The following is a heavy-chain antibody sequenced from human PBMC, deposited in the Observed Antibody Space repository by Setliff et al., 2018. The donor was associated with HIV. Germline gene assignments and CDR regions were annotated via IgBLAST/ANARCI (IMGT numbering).Heavy chain of an antibody. V-gene: IGHV4-39*01. D-gene: IGHD3-22*01. Sequence: SETLSLTCTVSGGSISSGSYYWGWIRQPPGKGLEWIGRIYYSGSTYYNPSLQSRVTISVDTSKNLFSLRLSSVTASDTAVYYCARQAIFGYYDSSGYLYYCGQGTRVTV. CDR2: IYYSGST. CDR3: ARQAIFGYYDSSGYLYY. J-gene: IGHJ4*02. CDR1: GGSISSGSYY.